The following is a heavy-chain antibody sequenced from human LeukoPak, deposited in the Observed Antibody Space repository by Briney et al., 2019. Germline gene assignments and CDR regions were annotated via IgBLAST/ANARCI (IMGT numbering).Heavy chain of an antibody. Sequence: GGSLRLSCAASGFTFSSCGFNWVRQAPGKGLEWVSSIGPTGTDRYYADSVRGRFTISRDNAKNSMYLQMDSLRDEDTAVYYCATETIGRHYDYWGQGTLLSVSS. CDR1: GFTFSSCG. D-gene: IGHD1-14*01. CDR3: ATETIGRHYDY. V-gene: IGHV3-21*01. CDR2: IGPTGTDR. J-gene: IGHJ4*02.